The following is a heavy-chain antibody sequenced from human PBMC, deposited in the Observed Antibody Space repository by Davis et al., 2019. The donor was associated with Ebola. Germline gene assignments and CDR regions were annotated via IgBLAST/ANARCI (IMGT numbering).Heavy chain of an antibody. CDR2: IRSKANSYAT. CDR3: TRAGGAVAGSP. J-gene: IGHJ5*02. CDR1: GFTFSGSA. D-gene: IGHD6-19*01. Sequence: PGGSLRLSCAASGFTFSGSAMHWVRQASGKGLEWVGRIRSKANSYATAYAASVKGRFTISRDDSKNTAYLQMNSLKTEDTAVYYCTRAGGAVAGSPWGQGTLVTVSS. V-gene: IGHV3-73*01.